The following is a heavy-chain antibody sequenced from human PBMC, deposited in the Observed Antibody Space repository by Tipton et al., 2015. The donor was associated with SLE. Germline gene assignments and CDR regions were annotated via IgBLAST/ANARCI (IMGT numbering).Heavy chain of an antibody. CDR1: GFTFDDYG. V-gene: IGHV3-20*04. Sequence: SLRLSCAASGFTFDDYGMSWVRQAPGKGLEWVSGINWNGGSTGYADSVKGRFTISRDNAKNSLYLQMNSLRAEDTALYYCARYVVVVPAAMTEADYFDYWGQGTLVTVSS. J-gene: IGHJ4*02. CDR3: ARYVVVVPAAMTEADYFDY. D-gene: IGHD2-2*01. CDR2: INWNGGST.